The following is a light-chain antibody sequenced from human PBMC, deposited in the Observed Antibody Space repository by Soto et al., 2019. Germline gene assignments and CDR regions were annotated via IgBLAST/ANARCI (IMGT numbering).Light chain of an antibody. CDR3: QQYNNLPPYP. CDR1: QSVLYSSNNKTY. Sequence: SVRAQSADSLALSLCESSPINCRSSQSVLYSSNNKTYLVWYQQKPDQAPRLLIYGASTRATGIPARFSGSGSGTEFTLTISSLQSEDYAVYYCQQYNNLPPYPFGQGTKVDI. CDR2: GAS. V-gene: IGKV4-1*01. J-gene: IGKJ2*01.